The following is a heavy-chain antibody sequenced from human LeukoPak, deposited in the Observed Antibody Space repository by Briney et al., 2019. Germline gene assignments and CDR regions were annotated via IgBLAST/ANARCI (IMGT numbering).Heavy chain of an antibody. D-gene: IGHD5-24*01. J-gene: IGHJ4*02. CDR2: IWYDGSNK. CDR3: ARDTRETPFDY. Sequence: PGGSLRLSCAASGFTFSSYGMHWVRQAPGKGLEWVAVIWYDGSNKYYADSVKGRFTISRDNSKNTLCLQMNSLRAEDTAVYYCARDTRETPFDYWGQGTLVTVSS. CDR1: GFTFSSYG. V-gene: IGHV3-33*01.